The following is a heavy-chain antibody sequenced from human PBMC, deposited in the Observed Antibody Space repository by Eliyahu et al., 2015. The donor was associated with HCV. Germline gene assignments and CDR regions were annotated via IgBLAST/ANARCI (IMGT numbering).Heavy chain of an antibody. V-gene: IGHV4-39*01. CDR2: IYYSGST. J-gene: IGHJ6*02. CDR3: ARLEDTAMPQNGMDV. D-gene: IGHD5-18*01. Sequence: QLQLQESGPGLVKPSETLSLTCTVSGGSISSSGYYWGWIRQPPGKGLEWIGSIYYSGSTYYNPSLKSRVTISVDTSKNQFSLKLSSVTAADTAVYYCARLEDTAMPQNGMDVWGQGTTVTVSS. CDR1: GGSISSSGYY.